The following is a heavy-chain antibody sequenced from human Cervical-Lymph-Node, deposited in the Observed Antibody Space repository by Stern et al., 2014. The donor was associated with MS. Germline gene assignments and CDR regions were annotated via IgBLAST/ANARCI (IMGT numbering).Heavy chain of an antibody. CDR2: LIIIFDTA. Sequence: QVQLGQSGPEVKKPGSSVKVSCKASGGTFSNYAISWVRQAPGQGLEWMGGLIIIFDTANYAQKFQGRVTISADESTSTDYMELSSLRSEDTAVYYCARASERSGYYPDYFQYWGQGTPVTVSS. CDR1: GGTFSNYA. CDR3: ARASERSGYYPDYFQY. D-gene: IGHD3-22*01. V-gene: IGHV1-69*01. J-gene: IGHJ1*01.